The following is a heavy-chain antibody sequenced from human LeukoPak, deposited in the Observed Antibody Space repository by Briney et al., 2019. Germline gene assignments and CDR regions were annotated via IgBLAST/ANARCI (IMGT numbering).Heavy chain of an antibody. CDR3: ARLGTAMVPDYYYGMDV. Sequence: PGESLKISCKGSGYSFTSYWISWVRQMPGKGLEWMGRIDPSDSYTNYSPSFQGHVTISADKSISTAYLQWSSLKASDTAMYYCARLGTAMVPDYYYGMDVWGQGTTVTVSS. CDR2: IDPSDSYT. D-gene: IGHD5-18*01. J-gene: IGHJ6*02. V-gene: IGHV5-10-1*01. CDR1: GYSFTSYW.